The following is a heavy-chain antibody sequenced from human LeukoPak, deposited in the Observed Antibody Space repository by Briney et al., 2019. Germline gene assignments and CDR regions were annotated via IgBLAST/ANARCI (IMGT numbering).Heavy chain of an antibody. CDR2: IYTSGST. Sequence: SEALSLTCTVSGGSMSSYYWSWIRQPAGKGLEWIGRIYTSGSTNYNPSLKSRVTMSVDTSKNQFSLKLSSVTAADTAVYYCARERNYYSGLYGMDVWGQGTTVTVSS. J-gene: IGHJ6*02. CDR3: ARERNYYSGLYGMDV. CDR1: GGSMSSYY. D-gene: IGHD3-22*01. V-gene: IGHV4-4*07.